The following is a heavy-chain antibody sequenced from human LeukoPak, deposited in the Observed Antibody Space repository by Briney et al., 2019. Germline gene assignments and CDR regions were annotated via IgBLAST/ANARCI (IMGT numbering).Heavy chain of an antibody. CDR1: GFTFSSYA. CDR3: AETQKYSSSWPYFDY. D-gene: IGHD6-13*01. CDR2: ISGSGGST. Sequence: GGSLRLSCAASGFTFSSYAMSWVRQAPGKGLEWVSVISGSGGSTYYADSVKGRFTISRDNSKNTLYLQMNSLRAEDTAVYYCAETQKYSSSWPYFDYWGQGTLVTVSS. J-gene: IGHJ4*02. V-gene: IGHV3-23*01.